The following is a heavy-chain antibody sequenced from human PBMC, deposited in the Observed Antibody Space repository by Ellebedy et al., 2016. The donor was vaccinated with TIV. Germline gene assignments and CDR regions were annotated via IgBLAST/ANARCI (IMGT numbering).Heavy chain of an antibody. CDR2: ISYSIYYSGST. CDR1: GGSINSFY. J-gene: IGHJ2*01. V-gene: IGHV4-59*08. CDR3: ARAIYGASYL. D-gene: IGHD4-17*01. Sequence: SETLSLTCTVSGGSINSFYWSWIRQPPGKGLEWIGYISYSIYYSGSTNYNPSLKSRVTISVDASKNQFSLKLSSVTAADTAVYYCARAIYGASYLWGRGTLVTVSS.